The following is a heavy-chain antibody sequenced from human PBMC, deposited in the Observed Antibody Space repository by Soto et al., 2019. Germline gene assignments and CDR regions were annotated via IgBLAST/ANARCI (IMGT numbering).Heavy chain of an antibody. D-gene: IGHD1-26*01. CDR3: TRGKFATLKEF. Sequence: SVSVSFRAAGYTFTEYYINWVRQAPWQGLGLMGWMNPNTGSTPYAHHFQGRLVITRDTSISTAFMELSSLRSEDTALYYCTRGKFATLKEFWGEATLVIDSS. V-gene: IGHV1-8*03. CDR1: GYTFTEYY. J-gene: IGHJ4*01. CDR2: MNPNTGST.